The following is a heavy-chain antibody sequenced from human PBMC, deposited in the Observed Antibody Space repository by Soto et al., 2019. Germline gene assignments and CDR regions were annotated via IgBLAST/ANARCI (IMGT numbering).Heavy chain of an antibody. CDR3: ARSLGETTSLFDY. Sequence: QVQLVQSGAEMKQPGASVKLSCQASGYIFIHCFMHWVRQAPGQGLEWMGGINPSSGTTTYAQKFQGRGTGTRDTSTSTVYMELSSLGSGDTAMYYCARSLGETTSLFDYWGQGSLVTVSA. V-gene: IGHV1-46*01. CDR1: GYIFIHCF. CDR2: INPSSGTT. D-gene: IGHD1-26*01. J-gene: IGHJ4*02.